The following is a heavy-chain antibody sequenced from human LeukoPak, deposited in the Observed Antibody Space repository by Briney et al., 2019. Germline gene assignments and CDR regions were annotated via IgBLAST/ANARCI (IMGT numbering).Heavy chain of an antibody. CDR1: GFTVSSNY. J-gene: IGHJ4*02. V-gene: IGHV3-53*04. Sequence: GGSLRLSCAASGFTVSSNYMSWVRHAPGKGLEWVSVIYSGGSTYYADSVKGRFTISRHNSKNTLYLQMNSLRAEDTAVYYCARGPRLASRSYVWGSPFDYWGQGTLVTVSS. D-gene: IGHD3-16*01. CDR2: IYSGGST. CDR3: ARGPRLASRSYVWGSPFDY.